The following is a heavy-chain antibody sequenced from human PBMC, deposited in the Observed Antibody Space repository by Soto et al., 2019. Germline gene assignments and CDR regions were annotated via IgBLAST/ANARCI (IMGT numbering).Heavy chain of an antibody. V-gene: IGHV4-39*01. D-gene: IGHD2-15*01. CDR2: MHFMGTT. CDR3: ARGEDIVVVVAATREWAFDI. CDR1: GGSVYRNPYF. J-gene: IGHJ3*02. Sequence: PSETLSLTCSVSGGSVYRNPYFWGWNRQSPGKGLEWIASMHFMGTTHYNPSLKSRVTISVDTSKNQFSLNLKSVTAADTAVYYCARGEDIVVVVAATREWAFDIWGQGTMVTVSS.